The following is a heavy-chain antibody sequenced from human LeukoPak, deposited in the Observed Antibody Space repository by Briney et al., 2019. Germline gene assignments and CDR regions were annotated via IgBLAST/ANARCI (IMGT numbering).Heavy chain of an antibody. CDR2: IIPTFGTA. V-gene: IGHV1-69*05. CDR1: GGTFSSYA. CDR3: ATRTSSSWYIHDWYFDL. J-gene: IGHJ2*01. Sequence: GSSVKVSCKATGGTFSSYAISWVRQAPGQGLEWMGGIIPTFGTANYAQKFQGRVTITTDESTSTAYMELSSLRSEDTAVYYCATRTSSSWYIHDWYFDLWGRGTLVTVSS. D-gene: IGHD6-13*01.